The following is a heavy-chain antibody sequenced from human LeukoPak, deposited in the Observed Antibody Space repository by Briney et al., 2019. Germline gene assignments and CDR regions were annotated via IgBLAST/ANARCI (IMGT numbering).Heavy chain of an antibody. J-gene: IGHJ4*02. V-gene: IGHV4-34*01. CDR3: ARSAGTGSDY. CDR1: GGSFSGYY. CDR2: INHSGST. D-gene: IGHD6-13*01. Sequence: SETLSLTCAVYGGSFSGYYWSWIRQPPGKGLEWIGEINHSGSTNYNPSLKSRVTISVDTSKNQFSLKLSSVTAADTAVYYCARSAGTGSDYWGQGTLVNVSS.